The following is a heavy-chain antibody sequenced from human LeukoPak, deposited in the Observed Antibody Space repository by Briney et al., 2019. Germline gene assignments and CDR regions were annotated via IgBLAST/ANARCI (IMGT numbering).Heavy chain of an antibody. CDR1: GFTFSSYA. D-gene: IGHD3-9*01. CDR2: ISGSGGST. V-gene: IGHV3-23*01. Sequence: PGGSLRLSCAASGFTFSSYAMSWVRQAPGKGLEWVSAISGSGGSTYYADSVKGRFTISRDNSKATMYLQMNSLRAEDTAVYYCAKYDILPGYYPHYFDYWGQGTLATVSS. J-gene: IGHJ4*02. CDR3: AKYDILPGYYPHYFDY.